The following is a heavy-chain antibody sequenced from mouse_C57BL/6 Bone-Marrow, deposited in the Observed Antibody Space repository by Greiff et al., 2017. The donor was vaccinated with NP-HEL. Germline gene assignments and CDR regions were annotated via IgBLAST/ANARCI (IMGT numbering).Heavy chain of an antibody. CDR2: IDPSDSET. J-gene: IGHJ4*01. Sequence: QVHVKQPGAELVRPGSSVKLSCKASGYTFTSYWMRWVKQRPIQGLEWIGNIDPSDSETHYNQKFKDKATLTVDKSSSTAYMQLSSLTSEDSAVYYCARRYSFYGAMDYWGQGTSVTVSS. CDR3: ARRYSFYGAMDY. D-gene: IGHD2-10*01. CDR1: GYTFTSYW. V-gene: IGHV1-52*01.